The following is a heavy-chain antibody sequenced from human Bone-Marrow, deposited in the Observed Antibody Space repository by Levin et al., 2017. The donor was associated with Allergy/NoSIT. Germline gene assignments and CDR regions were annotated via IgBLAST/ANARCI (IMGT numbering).Heavy chain of an antibody. CDR3: ARDLTDVVPAALYYGMDV. D-gene: IGHD2-2*01. CDR2: ISYDGSNK. Sequence: GESLKISCAASGFTFSSYAMHWVRQAPGKGLEWVAVISYDGSNKYYADSVKGRFTISRDNSKNTLYLQMNSLRAEDTAVYYCARDLTDVVPAALYYGMDVWGQGTTVTVSS. J-gene: IGHJ6*02. CDR1: GFTFSSYA. V-gene: IGHV3-30*04.